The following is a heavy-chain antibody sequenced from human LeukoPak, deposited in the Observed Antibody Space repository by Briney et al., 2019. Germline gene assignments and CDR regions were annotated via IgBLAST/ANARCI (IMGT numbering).Heavy chain of an antibody. CDR1: GLTFSSYS. V-gene: IGHV3-43*02. J-gene: IGHJ4*02. Sequence: GGSLRLSCAASGLTFSSYSMNWARQAPGKGLEWVSLISADGGSTFSADSVKGRFSISRDNSKNSLYLQMNSLRSEDTAMYYCAKESGKFDYWGQGTLVAVSS. CDR3: AKESGKFDY. CDR2: ISADGGST.